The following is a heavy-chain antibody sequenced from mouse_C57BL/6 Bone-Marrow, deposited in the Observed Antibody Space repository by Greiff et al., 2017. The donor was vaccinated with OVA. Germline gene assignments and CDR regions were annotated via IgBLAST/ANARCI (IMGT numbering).Heavy chain of an antibody. Sequence: DVKLVESGGGLVKPGGSLKLSCAASGFTFSSYAMSWVRQTPEKRLEWVATISDGGSYTYYPDNVKGRFTISRDNAKNNLYLQMSHLKSEDTAMYYCARDWDYSNPYFDYWGQGTTLTVSS. CDR3: ARDWDYSNPYFDY. J-gene: IGHJ2*01. CDR1: GFTFSSYA. D-gene: IGHD2-5*01. V-gene: IGHV5-4*01. CDR2: ISDGGSYT.